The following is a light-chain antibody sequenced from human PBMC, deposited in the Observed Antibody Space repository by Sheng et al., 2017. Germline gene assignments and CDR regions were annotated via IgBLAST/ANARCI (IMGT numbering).Light chain of an antibody. J-gene: IGLJ2*01. CDR1: KIETKS. CDR2: DDI. V-gene: IGLV3-21*03. CDR3: QVWDTDHVV. Sequence: GKTASISCGGNKIETKSVHWYQQKPGQAPVLVVYDDILRPSAIPERFSGSNSGNTAALTISRVETGDEADYYCQVWDTDHVVFGGGTELTVL.